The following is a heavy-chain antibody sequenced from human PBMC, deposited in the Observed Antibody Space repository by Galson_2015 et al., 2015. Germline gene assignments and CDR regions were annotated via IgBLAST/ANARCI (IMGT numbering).Heavy chain of an antibody. J-gene: IGHJ4*02. CDR2: ISAYNGNT. CDR3: ARSATVTIDY. Sequence: GQGLEWMGWISAYNGNTNYAQKLQGRVTMTTDTSTSTAYMELRSLRSDDTAVYYCARSATVTIDYWGQGTLVTVSS. D-gene: IGHD4-17*01. V-gene: IGHV1-18*01.